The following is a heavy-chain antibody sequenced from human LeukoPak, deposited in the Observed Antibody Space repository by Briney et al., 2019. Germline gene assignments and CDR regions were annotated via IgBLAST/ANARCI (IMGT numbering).Heavy chain of an antibody. J-gene: IGHJ4*02. CDR3: ARDLRFYDY. CDR2: IKQDGSEK. CDR1: GFTFSSYW. D-gene: IGHD3-3*01. V-gene: IGHV3-7*01. Sequence: GGSLRLSCAASGFTFSSYWMSWVRRAPGKGLEWVANIKQDGSEKYYVGSVKGRFTVSRDNAKSSLYLQMNSLRAEDTAVYYCARDLRFYDYWGQGTLGTVSS.